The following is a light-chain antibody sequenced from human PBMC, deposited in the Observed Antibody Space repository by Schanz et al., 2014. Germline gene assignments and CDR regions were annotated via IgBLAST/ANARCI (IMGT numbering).Light chain of an antibody. CDR1: SGSVSTSDY. V-gene: IGLV8-61*01. CDR2: STN. CDR3: VLYMGSGSWV. Sequence: QAVVTQEPSFSVSPGGTVTLTCGLSSGSVSTSDYPSWYQQAPGQAPRTLIYSTNTRSSGVPDRFSGSIVGNKAALTITGAHADDDSDYYCVLYMGSGSWVFGGGTKLTVL. J-gene: IGLJ3*02.